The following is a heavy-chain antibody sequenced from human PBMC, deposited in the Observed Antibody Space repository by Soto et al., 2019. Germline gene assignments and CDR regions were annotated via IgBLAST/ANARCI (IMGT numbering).Heavy chain of an antibody. CDR3: ARGEQQLVQGYYCYDGMDV. J-gene: IGHJ6*02. Sequence: QVQLQQWGAGMLKPTETLYLTCDVYGVSFSGYYWRWIRQPPGKVLECIGEINHSGSTNYNPSLKSRVTISVETSKNQFSLKLSSVTDADTAVYYCARGEQQLVQGYYCYDGMDVWGQWTTVTVSS. CDR2: INHSGST. V-gene: IGHV4-34*01. CDR1: GVSFSGYY. D-gene: IGHD6-13*01.